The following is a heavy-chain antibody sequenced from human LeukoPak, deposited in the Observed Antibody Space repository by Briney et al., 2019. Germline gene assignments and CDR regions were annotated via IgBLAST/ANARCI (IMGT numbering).Heavy chain of an antibody. Sequence: GGSLRLSCAASGFTFSSYTMHWVRQAPGKRLQSVSAITSNGGYTHYADSVKGRFTISRDNSRNALFLQMGGLRIEDMAVYYCARVKMGATVSDYYYYYMDVWGKGTTVTVSS. V-gene: IGHV3-64*02. J-gene: IGHJ6*03. CDR2: ITSNGGYT. D-gene: IGHD1-26*01. CDR3: ARVKMGATVSDYYYYYMDV. CDR1: GFTFSSYT.